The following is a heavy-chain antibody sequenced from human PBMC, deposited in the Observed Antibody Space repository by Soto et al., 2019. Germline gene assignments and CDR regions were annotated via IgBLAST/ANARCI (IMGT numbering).Heavy chain of an antibody. J-gene: IGHJ6*02. CDR2: IIDSGAST. CDR1: GFTFSSCA. CDR3: AKGRSYYYYYGVDV. Sequence: GGSTRLSCSASGFTFSSCAMGWVRQAPGKGLEWVSDIIDSGASTYYADSVKGRFTISRDNSKSTLYLQMNSLRAEDTALYYCAKGRSYYYYYGVDVWGQGTTVTVSS. V-gene: IGHV3-23*01.